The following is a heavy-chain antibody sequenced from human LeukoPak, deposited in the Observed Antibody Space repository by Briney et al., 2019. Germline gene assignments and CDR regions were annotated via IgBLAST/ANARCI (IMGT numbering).Heavy chain of an antibody. CDR1: GFDISYNY. CDR2: IHTGGTT. V-gene: IGHV3-53*01. J-gene: IGHJ4*02. D-gene: IGHD3-10*01. CDR3: ARVWFGYFFQ. Sequence: GGSLRLSCVASGFDISYNYVGWVRQAPGKGLEWVSVIHTGGTTHYTDSVKGRFTISKDNSNNTVFLQMNSVRVEDTAVYYCARVWFGYFFQWGQGVLVTVSS.